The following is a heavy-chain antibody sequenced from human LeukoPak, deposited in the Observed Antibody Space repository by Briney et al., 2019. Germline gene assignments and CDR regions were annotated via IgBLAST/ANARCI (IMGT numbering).Heavy chain of an antibody. CDR1: GFTFSSYA. CDR3: ARGVLKDIVDYYYYMDV. J-gene: IGHJ6*03. D-gene: IGHD2-15*01. Sequence: GRSLRLSCAASGFTFSSYAMHWVRQAPGMGLEWVAVISYDGSNKYYADSVKGRFTISRDNSKNTLYLQMNSLRAEDTAVYYCARGVLKDIVDYYYYMDVWGKGTTVTVSS. V-gene: IGHV3-30*04. CDR2: ISYDGSNK.